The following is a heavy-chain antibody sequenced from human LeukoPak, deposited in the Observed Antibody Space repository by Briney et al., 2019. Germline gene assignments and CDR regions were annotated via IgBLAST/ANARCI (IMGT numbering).Heavy chain of an antibody. CDR2: INPSGGST. Sequence: VASVKVSCKASGYTFTSYYMHWVRQAPGQGLEWMGIINPSGGSTSYAQKFQGRVTMTRDTSTSTVYMELSGLRSEDTAVYYCARGGYDFWSGYYSQNWFDPWGQGTLVTVSS. J-gene: IGHJ5*02. D-gene: IGHD3-3*01. CDR3: ARGGYDFWSGYYSQNWFDP. CDR1: GYTFTSYY. V-gene: IGHV1-46*01.